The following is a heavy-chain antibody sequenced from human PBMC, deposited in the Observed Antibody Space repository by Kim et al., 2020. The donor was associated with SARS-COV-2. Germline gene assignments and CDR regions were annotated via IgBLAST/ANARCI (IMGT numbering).Heavy chain of an antibody. J-gene: IGHJ6*02. V-gene: IGHV3-48*04. CDR3: ARDVYGYYGMDV. Sequence: YYADSVKGRLTITRDNAKKSLYLQMNSLRAEDTAVYYCARDVYGYYGMDVWGQGTTVTVSS. D-gene: IGHD3-16*01.